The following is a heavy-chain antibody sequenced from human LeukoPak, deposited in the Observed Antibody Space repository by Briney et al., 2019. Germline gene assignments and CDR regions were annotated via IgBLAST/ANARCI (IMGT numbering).Heavy chain of an antibody. D-gene: IGHD4-23*01. CDR3: ARDLGKGRYLDY. CDR1: GFTFSTYG. CDR2: IWYDGNNK. Sequence: PGRSLRLSCAASGFTFSTYGMHWVRQAPGKGLEWVAVIWYDGNNKYYADSVKGRFTISRDNSKNTLYLRVNSLRAEDTAVYYCARDLGKGRYLDYWGQGTLVTVSS. J-gene: IGHJ4*02. V-gene: IGHV3-33*01.